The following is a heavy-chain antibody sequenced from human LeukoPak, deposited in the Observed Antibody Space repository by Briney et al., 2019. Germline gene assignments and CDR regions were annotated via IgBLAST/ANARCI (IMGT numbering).Heavy chain of an antibody. V-gene: IGHV1-69*05. J-gene: IGHJ6*03. Sequence: SVKVSCKASGGSFSTSGFSWVRQAPGQGFEWMGGIIPIYGTPSYAQKFQGKVTITTDESTSTVYMELSSLRSEDTAVYYCARDHWGIVENGYDYFYYDMDVWGKGTTVTVSS. CDR2: IIPIYGTP. CDR1: GGSFSTSG. CDR3: ARDHWGIVENGYDYFYYDMDV. D-gene: IGHD7-27*01.